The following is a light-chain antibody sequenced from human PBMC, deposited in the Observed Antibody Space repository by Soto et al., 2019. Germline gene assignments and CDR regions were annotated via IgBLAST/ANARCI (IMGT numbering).Light chain of an antibody. CDR2: ATS. V-gene: IGKV1-8*01. Sequence: AIQMTQSPSSFSASVGDRVTITCRASQGIDTYLAWYHQKPGKAPRLLIYATSVLESGVPSRFSGSGSGTDYTLTISSLQSEDFASYYCQQYYTHPQTFGQGTKLDVK. CDR3: QQYYTHPQT. J-gene: IGKJ2*01. CDR1: QGIDTY.